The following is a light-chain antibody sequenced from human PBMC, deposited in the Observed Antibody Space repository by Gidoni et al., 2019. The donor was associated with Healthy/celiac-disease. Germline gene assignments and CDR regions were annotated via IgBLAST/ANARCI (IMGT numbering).Light chain of an antibody. J-gene: IGKJ4*01. Sequence: DIQMTQSPSTLSASVGDRVTITCRASQSISSWLAWYQQKPGKAPKLLIYYASSLESGVPSRFSGSGSGTEFTLTISSLQPDDFATYYCQQYNSYPTFGGXTKVEIK. CDR1: QSISSW. CDR2: YAS. CDR3: QQYNSYPT. V-gene: IGKV1-5*01.